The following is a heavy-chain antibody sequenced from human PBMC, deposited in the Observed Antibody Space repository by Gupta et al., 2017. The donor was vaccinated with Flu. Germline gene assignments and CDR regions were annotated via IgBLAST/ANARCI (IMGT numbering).Heavy chain of an antibody. V-gene: IGHV1-2*06. CDR3: ARGYNWNDRHLDY. CDR2: INPNSGGT. CDR1: Y. J-gene: IGHJ4*02. Sequence: YMHWVRQASGQGLEWMRRINPNSGGTNYAQKFQGRVTMTRDTSISTAYMELSRLRSDDTAVYYCARGYNWNDRHLDYWGQGTLVTVSS. D-gene: IGHD1-1*01.